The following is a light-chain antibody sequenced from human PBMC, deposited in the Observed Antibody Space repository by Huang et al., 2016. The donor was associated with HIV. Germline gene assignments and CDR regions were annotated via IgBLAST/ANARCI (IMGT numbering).Light chain of an antibody. J-gene: IGKJ1*01. CDR1: QSISSW. V-gene: IGKV1-5*03. Sequence: DIQLTQSPSTLSASVGDRVTITCRASQSISSWLAWYQQKPGKAPKLLIYKASSLESGVSSRCSGSGAGTEFTLTISSLQHDDFATYYCQQYNSYSTFGQGTKVEIK. CDR2: KAS. CDR3: QQYNSYST.